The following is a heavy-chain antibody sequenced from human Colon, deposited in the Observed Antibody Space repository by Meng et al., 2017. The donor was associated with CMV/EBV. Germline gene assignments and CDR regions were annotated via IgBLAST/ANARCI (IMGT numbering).Heavy chain of an antibody. D-gene: IGHD5-18*01. CDR2: ITGSGDFI. V-gene: IGHV3-21*01. J-gene: IGHJ4*02. Sequence: GGSLRLSCAASGFPFSNYTVNWVRQAPGMGLEWVSSITGSGDFIYYADSLKGRFTISRDNAKNSLYLQMNSLRADDTAVYYCARGVTAMVRIFDYWGQGTLVTVSS. CDR1: GFPFSNYT. CDR3: ARGVTAMVRIFDY.